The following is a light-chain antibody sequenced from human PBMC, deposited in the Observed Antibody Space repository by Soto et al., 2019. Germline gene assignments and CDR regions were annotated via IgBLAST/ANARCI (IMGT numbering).Light chain of an antibody. CDR1: QSVSSN. CDR2: GAS. V-gene: IGKV3-15*01. Sequence: EIVMTQSPATLSVSPGERATLSCRASQSVSSNLAWYQQKPGQAPRLLIYGASTRATGIPARFSGSGSGTECPLTIISLQSEDFAVDYCQQYNNWPPWTLGQGTKVEIK. CDR3: QQYNNWPPWT. J-gene: IGKJ1*01.